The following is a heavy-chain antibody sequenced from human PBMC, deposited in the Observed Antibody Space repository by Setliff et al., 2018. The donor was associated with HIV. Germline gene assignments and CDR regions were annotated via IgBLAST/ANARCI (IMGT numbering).Heavy chain of an antibody. D-gene: IGHD3-3*01. V-gene: IGHV4-34*01. CDR2: MNHSGSR. CDR1: GGSISSSY. CDR3: ARINVLQFLEWSAKEGPFDY. J-gene: IGHJ4*02. Sequence: SETLSLTCTVSGGSISSSYWSWIRQPPGKGLEWIGEMNHSGSRKYNPSLKSRVTMSVDTSKRQFSLNLTSVTAADTAVYYCARINVLQFLEWSAKEGPFDYWGQGTPVTVSS.